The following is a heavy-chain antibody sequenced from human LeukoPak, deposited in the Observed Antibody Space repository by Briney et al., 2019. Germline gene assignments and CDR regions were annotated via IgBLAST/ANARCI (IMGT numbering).Heavy chain of an antibody. J-gene: IGHJ4*02. V-gene: IGHV4-59*01. Sequence: SETLSLTCYVSGGSISNYYWSWIRQPPGKGLEWIGYIYYSGSTNYNPSLKSRVTISVDTSKNQFSLKLSSVTAADTAVYYCAREGRDDGYIHNWGQGTLVTVSS. CDR3: AREGRDDGYIHN. D-gene: IGHD3-3*01. CDR2: IYYSGST. CDR1: GGSISNYY.